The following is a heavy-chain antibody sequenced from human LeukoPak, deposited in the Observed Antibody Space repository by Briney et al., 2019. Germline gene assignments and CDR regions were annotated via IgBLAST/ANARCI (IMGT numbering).Heavy chain of an antibody. Sequence: PGGSVRLSCASSGFTFDDYGMSWVRQAPGKGLEWVSGINWNGGSTGYADSVKGRFTISRDNAKNSLYLQMNSLRAEDTALYYCARVTEYELTLSYYYYYYYMDVWGKGTTVTVSS. CDR2: INWNGGST. J-gene: IGHJ6*03. CDR1: GFTFDDYG. CDR3: ARVTEYELTLSYYYYYYYMDV. D-gene: IGHD2-2*01. V-gene: IGHV3-20*04.